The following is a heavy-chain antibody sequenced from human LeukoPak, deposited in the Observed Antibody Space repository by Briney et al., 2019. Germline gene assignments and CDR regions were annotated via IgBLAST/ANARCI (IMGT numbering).Heavy chain of an antibody. Sequence: GGSLRLSCAASGFTFSSYAMSWVRQAPGKGLEWVSAISGSGGSTYYADSVKGRFTISRDNSKNTLYLQMNSLRAEDTAAYYCARGSSYYYYGMDVWGQGTTVTVSS. D-gene: IGHD3-16*02. V-gene: IGHV3-23*01. CDR3: ARGSSYYYYGMDV. CDR1: GFTFSSYA. J-gene: IGHJ6*02. CDR2: ISGSGGST.